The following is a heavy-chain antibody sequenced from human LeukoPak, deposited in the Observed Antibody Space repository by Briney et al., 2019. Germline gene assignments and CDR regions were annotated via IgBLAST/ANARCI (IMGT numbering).Heavy chain of an antibody. D-gene: IGHD3-10*01. CDR2: INPNSGGT. Sequence: GASVKVSCKASGYTFTGYYMHWVRQAPGQGLEWMGWINPNSGGTNYAQKFQGRVTMTRDTSISTAYMELSRLRSDDTAVYYCARVGGLWYGSGSLNWFDPWGQGTLVTVSS. CDR1: GYTFTGYY. CDR3: ARVGGLWYGSGSLNWFDP. V-gene: IGHV1-2*02. J-gene: IGHJ5*02.